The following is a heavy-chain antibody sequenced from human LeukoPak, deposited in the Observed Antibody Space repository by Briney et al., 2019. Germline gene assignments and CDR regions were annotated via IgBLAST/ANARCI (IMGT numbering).Heavy chain of an antibody. CDR2: IYYSGST. D-gene: IGHD3-10*01. CDR1: GGSISSYY. V-gene: IGHV4-59*08. Sequence: SETLSLTCTVSGGSISSYYWSWIRQPPGKGLEWIGYIYYSGSTNYNPSLKSLVTISVDTSKNQFSLKLSSVTAADTAVYYCATTRREDGSGSFDYWGQGTLVTVSS. CDR3: ATTRREDGSGSFDY. J-gene: IGHJ4*02.